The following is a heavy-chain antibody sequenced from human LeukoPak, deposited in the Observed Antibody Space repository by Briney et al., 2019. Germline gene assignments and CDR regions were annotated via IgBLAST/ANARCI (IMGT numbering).Heavy chain of an antibody. CDR1: GYTLSNHA. D-gene: IGHD3-16*02. J-gene: IGHJ4*02. V-gene: IGHV1-18*04. CDR2: ISADNGNT. Sequence: ASVKVSCKGSGYTLSNHAFSWVRQAPGQGLEWMGWISADNGNTNHAQKFQGRVSLTTDTSTSTAYMELRSLRSEDTAVYYCARDRSGLADYWGQGTLVTVSS. CDR3: ARDRSGLADY.